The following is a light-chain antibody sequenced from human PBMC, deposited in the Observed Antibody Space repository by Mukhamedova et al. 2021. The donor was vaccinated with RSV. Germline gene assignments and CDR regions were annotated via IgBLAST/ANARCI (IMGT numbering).Light chain of an antibody. Sequence: SWLAWYQQKPGKAPKLLIYKASSLESGVPSRFSGSGSGTEFTLTISSLQPDDFATYYCQQYNSYWTFGQGTKVEIK. CDR1: SW. CDR3: QQYNSYWT. V-gene: IGKV1-5*03. CDR2: KAS. J-gene: IGKJ1*01.